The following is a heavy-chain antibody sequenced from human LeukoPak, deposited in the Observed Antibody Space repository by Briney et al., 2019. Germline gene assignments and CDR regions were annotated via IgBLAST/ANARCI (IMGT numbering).Heavy chain of an antibody. CDR1: GFTFSSHA. CDR2: ISGSDGTT. Sequence: GGSLRLSCAASGFTFSSHAMNWVRQAPGKGLEWVSTISGSDGTTHYADSVKGRFTISRDNSKNTLYLQMNSLRAEDTALYYCAKRVAYCGGDCYKYWGQGTLVTVSS. D-gene: IGHD2-21*02. CDR3: AKRVAYCGGDCYKY. J-gene: IGHJ4*02. V-gene: IGHV3-23*01.